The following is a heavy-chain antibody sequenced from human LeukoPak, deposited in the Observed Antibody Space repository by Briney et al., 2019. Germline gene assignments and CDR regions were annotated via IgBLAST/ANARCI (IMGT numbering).Heavy chain of an antibody. V-gene: IGHV3-23*01. D-gene: IGHD3-10*01. CDR2: ISGSGGST. CDR1: GFTFSSYA. J-gene: IGHJ5*02. CDR3: AKASLWFGELLFSLGWFDP. Sequence: GGSLRLSCAASGFTFSSYAMSWVRQAPEKGLEWVSAISGSGGSTYYADSVKGRFTISRDNSKNTLYLQMNSLRAEDTAVYYCAKASLWFGELLFSLGWFDPWGQGTLVTVSS.